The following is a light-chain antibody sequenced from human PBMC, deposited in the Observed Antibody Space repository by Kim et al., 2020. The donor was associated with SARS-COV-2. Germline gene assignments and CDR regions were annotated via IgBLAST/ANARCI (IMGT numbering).Light chain of an antibody. V-gene: IGKV3-15*01. CDR3: QQYNWPPAYT. J-gene: IGKJ2*01. CDR1: LSVSSN. CDR2: SAS. Sequence: SPGERATHSCRASLSVSSNLAWYQQKPGQAPRLLIYSASNRATGIPARFSGSGSGTEFTLTISSLQSEDFAVYYCQQYNWPPAYTFGQGTKLEI.